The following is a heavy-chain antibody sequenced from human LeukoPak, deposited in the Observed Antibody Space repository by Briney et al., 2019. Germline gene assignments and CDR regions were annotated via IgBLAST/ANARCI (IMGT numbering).Heavy chain of an antibody. CDR1: GFTFSSYG. CDR3: AKVSGVFIVGAYDY. CDR2: ISYDGSNK. V-gene: IGHV3-30*18. Sequence: GRSLRLSCAVSGFTFSSYGMHWVRQAPGKGLEWVAVISYDGSNKYYADSVKGRFTISRDNSKNTLYLQMNSLRAEDTAVYYCAKVSGVFIVGAYDYWGQGTLVTVSS. D-gene: IGHD1-26*01. J-gene: IGHJ4*02.